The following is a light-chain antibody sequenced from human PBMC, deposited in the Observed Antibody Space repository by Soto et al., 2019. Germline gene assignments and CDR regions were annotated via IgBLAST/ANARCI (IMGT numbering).Light chain of an antibody. Sequence: DIVMTQSPLSLPVTPGEPASISCRSSQSLLHSNGYNYLDWYLQKPGQSPQLLIYLGSNRASGVPDRFSGSGSGTDFTLKISRVEAEDVGVYYCMQSIQLPLTFGQGTRLEIK. CDR1: QSLLHSNGYNY. CDR2: LGS. V-gene: IGKV2-28*01. CDR3: MQSIQLPLT. J-gene: IGKJ5*01.